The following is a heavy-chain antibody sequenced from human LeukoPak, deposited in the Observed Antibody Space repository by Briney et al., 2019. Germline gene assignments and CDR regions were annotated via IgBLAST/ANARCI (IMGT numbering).Heavy chain of an antibody. J-gene: IGHJ4*02. V-gene: IGHV1-69*04. CDR2: IIPIVSIA. CDR3: ARDRLSGTVTTSDY. Sequence: GASVKVSCKASGGTFSSYAITWVRQAPGQGLEWMGRIIPIVSIANYAQKFQGRVTMTRDTSISTAYMELSRLRSDDTAVYYCARDRLSGTVTTSDYWGQGTLVTVSS. D-gene: IGHD4-17*01. CDR1: GGTFSSYA.